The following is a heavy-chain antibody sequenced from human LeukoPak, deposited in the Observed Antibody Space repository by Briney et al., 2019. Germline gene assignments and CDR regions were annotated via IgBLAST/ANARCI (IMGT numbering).Heavy chain of an antibody. CDR1: GYSISSGYY. CDR3: ARVTGYYYDNSGFVYFDY. CDR2: IYHSGSA. D-gene: IGHD3-22*01. V-gene: IGHV4-38-2*02. J-gene: IGHJ4*02. Sequence: SETLSLTCTVSGYSISSGYYWGWIRQPPGKGLEWIGEIYHSGSATYNPSLKSRVTMSVDNSKNQFSLKLTSVTAADTAMYYCARVTGYYYDNSGFVYFDYWGQGTLVTVSS.